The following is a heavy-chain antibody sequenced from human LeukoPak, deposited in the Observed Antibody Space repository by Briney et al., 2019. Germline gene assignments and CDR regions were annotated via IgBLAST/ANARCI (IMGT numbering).Heavy chain of an antibody. Sequence: SETLSLTCTVSGGSISSSSYYWGWIRQPPGKGLEWIGSIYYSGSTYYNPSLKSRVTISVDTSKNQFSLKLSSVTAADTAVYYCARDRSAPSYYDSSGFDYWGQGTLVTVSS. CDR2: IYYSGST. V-gene: IGHV4-39*07. D-gene: IGHD3-22*01. CDR1: GGSISSSSYY. CDR3: ARDRSAPSYYDSSGFDY. J-gene: IGHJ4*02.